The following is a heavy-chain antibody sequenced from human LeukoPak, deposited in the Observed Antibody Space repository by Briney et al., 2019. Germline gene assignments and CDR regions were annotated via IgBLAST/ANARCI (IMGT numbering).Heavy chain of an antibody. CDR3: ARTVCSGGSCPHVS. J-gene: IGHJ5*02. CDR2: IDTASNT. V-gene: IGHV3-21*01. D-gene: IGHD2-15*01. CDR1: GFTFRSYS. Sequence: GGSLRLSCAASGFTFRSYSINWVRQAPGKGLEWVSSIDTASNTFYADSVKGRFTVSRDNAKNSLDLQMHSLRAEDTAVYYCARTVCSGGSCPHVSWGQGTLVTVSS.